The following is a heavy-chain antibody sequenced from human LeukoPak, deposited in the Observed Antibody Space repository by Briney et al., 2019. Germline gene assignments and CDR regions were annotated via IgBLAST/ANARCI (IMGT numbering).Heavy chain of an antibody. V-gene: IGHV4-34*01. D-gene: IGHD6-13*01. CDR1: GGSFSGYY. CDR3: AEGGAAAGRVDY. Sequence: SETLSLTCAVYGGSFSGYYWSWIRQPPGKGLEWIGEINHSGSTNYNPSLKSRVTISVDTSKNQFSLKLSSVTAADTAVYYCAEGGAAAGRVDYWGQGTLVTVSS. J-gene: IGHJ4*02. CDR2: INHSGST.